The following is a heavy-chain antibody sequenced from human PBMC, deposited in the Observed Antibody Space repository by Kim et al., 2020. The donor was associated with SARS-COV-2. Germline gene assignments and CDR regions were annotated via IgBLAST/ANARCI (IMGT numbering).Heavy chain of an antibody. CDR2: IYYSGST. Sequence: SETLSLTCTVSGGSISSSSYYWGWIRQPPGKGLEWIGSIYYSGSTYYNPSLKSRVTISVDTSKNQFSLKLSSVTAADTAVYYCARLAPPDYGDYGMDVWGQGTTVTVSS. CDR3: ARLAPPDYGDYGMDV. D-gene: IGHD4-17*01. V-gene: IGHV4-39*01. J-gene: IGHJ6*02. CDR1: GGSISSSSYY.